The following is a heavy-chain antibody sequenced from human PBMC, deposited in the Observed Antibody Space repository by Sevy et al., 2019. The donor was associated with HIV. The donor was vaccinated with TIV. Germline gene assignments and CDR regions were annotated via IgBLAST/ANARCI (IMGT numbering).Heavy chain of an antibody. Sequence: GSLRLSCVASGFTFSPYGMTWVRQAPGKGLEWVSSMSGSGAFTHYADSVKGRYTISRDNSKNTVYLQMNSLRAEDTAVYYWAGLGGYEDTYYYYAMDVWGQGTTVTVSS. J-gene: IGHJ6*02. D-gene: IGHD5-12*01. V-gene: IGHV3-23*01. CDR2: MSGSGAFT. CDR3: AGLGGYEDTYYYYAMDV. CDR1: GFTFSPYG.